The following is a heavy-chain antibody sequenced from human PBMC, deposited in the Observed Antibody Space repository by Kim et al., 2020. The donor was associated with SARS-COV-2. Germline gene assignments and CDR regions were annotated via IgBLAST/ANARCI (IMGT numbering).Heavy chain of an antibody. D-gene: IGHD4-17*01. Sequence: ASVKVSCKASGFTFTDYYIHWVRQAPGQGLEWIGWINPESGGTNYANKFLGRVTLTRDTSMSTVYMELQLRSDDTAIYYCARDLSSGVYSEYFQHWGQGTLVTVSS. J-gene: IGHJ1*01. CDR3: ARDLSSGVYSEYFQH. V-gene: IGHV1-2*02. CDR2: INPESGGT. CDR1: GFTFTDYY.